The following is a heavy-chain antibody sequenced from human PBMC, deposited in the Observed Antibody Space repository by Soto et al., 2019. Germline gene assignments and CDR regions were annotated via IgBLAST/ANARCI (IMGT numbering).Heavy chain of an antibody. CDR3: AKDVAAAYSYGFDAFDI. V-gene: IGHV3-23*01. Sequence: EVQLLESGGGLVQPGGSLRLSCAASGFTFSSYAMSWVLQAPGKGLEWVSAISGSGGSTYYADSVKGRCTISRDNSKNTQYLQMNSPRAEHTAVFYCAKDVAAAYSYGFDAFDIWGQGTMVTVSS. CDR1: GFTFSSYA. J-gene: IGHJ3*02. D-gene: IGHD5-18*01. CDR2: ISGSGGST.